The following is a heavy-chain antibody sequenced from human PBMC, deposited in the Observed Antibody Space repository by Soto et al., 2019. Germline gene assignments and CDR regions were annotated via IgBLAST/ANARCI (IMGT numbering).Heavy chain of an antibody. J-gene: IGHJ4*02. Sequence: GGSLRLSCFVSGFSFSDSYMTWVRQFPGKGLEWIASISSGAFTLSYAAALKGRFTISRDDGHNSLFLQMDSLRAEDTAHYYCARDTTRLEHWGQGTLVTVSS. V-gene: IGHV3-11*01. D-gene: IGHD1-1*01. CDR3: ARDTTRLEH. CDR1: GFSFSDSY. CDR2: ISSGAFTL.